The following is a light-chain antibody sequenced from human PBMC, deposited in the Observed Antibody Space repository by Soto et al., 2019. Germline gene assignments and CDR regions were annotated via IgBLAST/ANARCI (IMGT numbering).Light chain of an antibody. Sequence: ENVLPHSPGTLSLSPGEKAPISCRASQSVSSYLAWYQQRPGQAPRLLIYDASNRATGVPARFSGSGSGTDFTLTISSLEPEDFAVYYCQQRSSWPPTFGQGTRLEIK. CDR1: QSVSSY. CDR3: QQRSSWPPT. J-gene: IGKJ5*01. CDR2: DAS. V-gene: IGKV3-11*01.